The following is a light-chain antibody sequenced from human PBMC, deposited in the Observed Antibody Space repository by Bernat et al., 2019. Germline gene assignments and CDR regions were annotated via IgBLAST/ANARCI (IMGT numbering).Light chain of an antibody. CDR3: QAWDSSTGV. V-gene: IGLV3-1*01. CDR2: RDN. CDR1: RLAN. Sequence: SYELTRPPSVSVSPGQTASITCSGDRLANTCWYQQKPGQSPVVVIFRDNKRPSGIPERFSGSNSGNTATLTISGTQAMDEADYYCQAWDSSTGVFGGGTKLTVL. J-gene: IGLJ3*02.